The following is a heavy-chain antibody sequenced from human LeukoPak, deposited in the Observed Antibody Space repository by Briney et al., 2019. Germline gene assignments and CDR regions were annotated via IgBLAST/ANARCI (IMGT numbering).Heavy chain of an antibody. Sequence: GGSLRLSCAASGFNYSSYTMNWVRQAPGKGLEWLSYISSSSETIYYADSVKGRFTISRDNAKNSLYLQMNSLRAEDTAVYYCVRGASGWSLGYWGQGSLDTVSS. V-gene: IGHV3-48*04. CDR3: VRGASGWSLGY. CDR1: GFNYSSYT. D-gene: IGHD6-19*01. CDR2: ISSSSETI. J-gene: IGHJ4*02.